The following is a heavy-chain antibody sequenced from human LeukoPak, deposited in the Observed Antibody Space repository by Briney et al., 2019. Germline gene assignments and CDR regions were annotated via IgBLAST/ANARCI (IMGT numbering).Heavy chain of an antibody. Sequence: PGGSLRLSCAASGFTFSSYGMHWVRQAPGKGLEWVAFIRYDGSNKYYADSVKGRFTISRDNSKNTLYLQMNSLGAEDTAVYYCATSYDFWSGYYSWYYYMDVWGKGTTVTVSS. V-gene: IGHV3-30*02. CDR3: ATSYDFWSGYYSWYYYMDV. D-gene: IGHD3-3*01. CDR1: GFTFSSYG. J-gene: IGHJ6*03. CDR2: IRYDGSNK.